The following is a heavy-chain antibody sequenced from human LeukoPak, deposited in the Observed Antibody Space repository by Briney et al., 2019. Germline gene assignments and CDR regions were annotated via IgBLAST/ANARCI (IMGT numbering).Heavy chain of an antibody. CDR2: ISYDGSNK. J-gene: IGHJ4*02. D-gene: IGHD2-21*01. V-gene: IGHV3-30*18. CDR3: SKDGEIPY. Sequence: GGSLRLSCAASGFTFSSYGMHWVRQAPGKGLEWVAVISYDGSNKYYADSVKGRFTSSRDNSKNTLCLQMNSLRAEDTAVYYCSKDGEIPYWGQGTLVTVSS. CDR1: GFTFSSYG.